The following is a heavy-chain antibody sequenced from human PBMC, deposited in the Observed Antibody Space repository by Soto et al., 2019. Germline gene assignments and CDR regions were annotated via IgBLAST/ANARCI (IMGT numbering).Heavy chain of an antibody. CDR1: GGSISSGESY. D-gene: IGHD1-26*01. CDR3: AREERETPGPFFDY. J-gene: IGHJ4*02. V-gene: IGHV4-31*03. Sequence: SETLSLTCTVSGGSISSGESYWSWIRQHPGKGLEWIGYIYYSGSTYYNPSLKSRVTISVDTSKNQFSLKLSSVTVADTAVYYCAREERETPGPFFDYWGQGTLVTVS. CDR2: IYYSGST.